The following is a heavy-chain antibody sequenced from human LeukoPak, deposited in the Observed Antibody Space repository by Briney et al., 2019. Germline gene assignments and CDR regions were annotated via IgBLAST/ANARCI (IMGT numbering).Heavy chain of an antibody. D-gene: IGHD3-22*01. J-gene: IGHJ3*02. CDR2: IYYSGST. CDR1: GGSIRSYY. V-gene: IGHV4-59*01. CDR3: ARAGSGYSFDI. Sequence: PSETLSLTCTVSGGSIRSYYWSWIRQPPGKGLEWIGYIYYSGSTNYNPSLKSRVTISVDTSKNQFSLKLSSMTAADTAVYYCARAGSGYSFDIWGQGTMVTVSS.